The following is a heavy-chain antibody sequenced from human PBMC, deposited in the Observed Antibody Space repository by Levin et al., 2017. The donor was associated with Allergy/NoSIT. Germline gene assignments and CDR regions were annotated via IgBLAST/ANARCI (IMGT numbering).Heavy chain of an antibody. CDR1: GFTFSSYG. D-gene: IGHD6-6*01. CDR2: ISYDGSNK. Sequence: GGSLRLSCAASGFTFSSYGMHWVRQAPGKGLEWVAVISYDGSNKYYADSVKGRFTISRDNSKNKLYLQMNSLRAGDTAGYYWAETRQLRPWPDGMDVWGQGTTVAVSS. V-gene: IGHV3-30*18. CDR3: AETRQLRPWPDGMDV. J-gene: IGHJ6*02.